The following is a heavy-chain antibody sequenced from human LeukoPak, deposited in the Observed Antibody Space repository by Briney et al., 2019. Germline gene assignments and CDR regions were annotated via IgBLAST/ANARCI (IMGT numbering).Heavy chain of an antibody. D-gene: IGHD1-26*01. CDR3: AKLDIIGVVLRATPLDY. CDR1: GFTFSSYA. V-gene: IGHV3-23*01. CDR2: ISFGGRNT. Sequence: GGSLRLSCAASGFTFSSYAMNWVRQAPGKGLEWVSSISFGGRNTYYADSVKGRFTISRDNSKNTLYLQMNSLRAEDTAVYYCAKLDIIGVVLRATPLDYWGQGTLVTVSS. J-gene: IGHJ4*02.